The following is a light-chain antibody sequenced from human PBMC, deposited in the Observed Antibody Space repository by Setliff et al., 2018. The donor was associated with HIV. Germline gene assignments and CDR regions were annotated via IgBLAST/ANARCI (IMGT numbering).Light chain of an antibody. V-gene: IGLV1-51*01. Sequence: QSVLTQPPSVSAAPGQKVTISCSGSSSNIGNSDVSWYQQLPGTAPKVLIYDSNKRPSGIPDRFSGSKSGTSATLAITGLQTGDEADYYCGTWDTSLSAVVFGGGTKVTVL. CDR3: GTWDTSLSAVV. CDR2: DSN. CDR1: SSNIGNSD. J-gene: IGLJ2*01.